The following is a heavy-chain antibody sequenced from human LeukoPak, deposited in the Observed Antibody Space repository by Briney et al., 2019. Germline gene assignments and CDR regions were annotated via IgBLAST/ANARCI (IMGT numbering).Heavy chain of an antibody. CDR1: GGSFSSGDYY. Sequence: PSQTLSLTCTVSGGSFSSGDYYWSWLRQHPGKGLEWLGNIYYSGSTCYNPSLKSRVTISVDTSKSQFSLKLSSVTAADTAVYYCAREGYDSSYYYYLDYWGQGTLVTVSS. V-gene: IGHV4-31*03. D-gene: IGHD3-22*01. CDR3: AREGYDSSYYYYLDY. CDR2: IYYSGST. J-gene: IGHJ4*02.